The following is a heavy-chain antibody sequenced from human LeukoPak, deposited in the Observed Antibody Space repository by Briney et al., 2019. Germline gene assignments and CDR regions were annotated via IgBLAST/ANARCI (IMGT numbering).Heavy chain of an antibody. Sequence: PSETLSLTCAVYSXSFSGYYWSWIRQPPGKGLEWIGEINHSGSTNYNPSLKSRVTISVDTSKNQFSLKLSSVTAADTAVYYCARFRRITMVRGVITDYGMDVWGQGTTVTVSS. D-gene: IGHD3-10*01. V-gene: IGHV4-34*01. J-gene: IGHJ6*02. CDR3: ARFRRITMVRGVITDYGMDV. CDR2: INHSGST. CDR1: SXSFSGYY.